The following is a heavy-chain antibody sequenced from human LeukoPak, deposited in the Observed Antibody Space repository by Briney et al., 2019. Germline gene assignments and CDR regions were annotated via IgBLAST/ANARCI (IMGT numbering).Heavy chain of an antibody. CDR3: ARTNDFWSGYYQYYFDY. D-gene: IGHD3-3*01. V-gene: IGHV3-7*01. Sequence: PGGSLRLSCAASGFTFSSYWMSWVRHAPGKGPEWVANMKQDGSEKYYVDSVKGRFTISRDNAKNSLYLQMNSLRAEDTAVYYCARTNDFWSGYYQYYFDYWGQGTLVTVSS. CDR2: MKQDGSEK. CDR1: GFTFSSYW. J-gene: IGHJ4*02.